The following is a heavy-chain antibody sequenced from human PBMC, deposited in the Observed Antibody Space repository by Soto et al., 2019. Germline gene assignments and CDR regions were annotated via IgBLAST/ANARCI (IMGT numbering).Heavy chain of an antibody. CDR2: IWYDGSNK. D-gene: IGHD3-22*01. V-gene: IGHV3-33*01. Sequence: QVQLVESGGGVVQPGRSLRLSCAASGFTFSSYGMHWVRQAPGKGLEWVAVIWYDGSNKYYADSVKGRFTISRDNSKNTLYLQMNSLRAEDTAVYYCARDQGSYYYDSSGYGSWFDPWGQGTLVTVSS. J-gene: IGHJ5*02. CDR1: GFTFSSYG. CDR3: ARDQGSYYYDSSGYGSWFDP.